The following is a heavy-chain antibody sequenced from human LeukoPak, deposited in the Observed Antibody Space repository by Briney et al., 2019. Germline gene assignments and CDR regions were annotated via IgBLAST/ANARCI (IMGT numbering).Heavy chain of an antibody. V-gene: IGHV3-48*03. CDR1: GFTFSSYE. CDR2: ISSSGNTI. J-gene: IGHJ6*02. Sequence: PGGSLRLSCAAPGFTFSSYEMNWVRQAPGKGLEWVSYISSSGNTIYYADSVKGRFTISRDNSKNTLYLQMNSLRAEDTAVYYCSSWYYDSSGYYPPYGMDVWGQGTTVAVSS. D-gene: IGHD3-22*01. CDR3: SSWYYDSSGYYPPYGMDV.